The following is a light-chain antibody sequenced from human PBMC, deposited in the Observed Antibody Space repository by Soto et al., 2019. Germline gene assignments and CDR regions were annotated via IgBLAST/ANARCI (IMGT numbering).Light chain of an antibody. V-gene: IGKV1-6*01. CDR3: PQKYFYPFT. CDR2: AAS. Sequence: AIQMTQSPSSLSASVGDRVTITCRASQGIRNDLDWFQQKPGKAPKLLIYAASNLQSGVPARFSGSGCLKDLTLTISSLQPEDFATYHCPQKYFYPFTVGPGTKVDIK. J-gene: IGKJ3*01. CDR1: QGIRND.